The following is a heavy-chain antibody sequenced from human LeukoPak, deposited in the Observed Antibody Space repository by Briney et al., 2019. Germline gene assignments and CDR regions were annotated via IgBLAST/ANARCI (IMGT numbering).Heavy chain of an antibody. CDR1: GFTFDDYG. Sequence: GGSLRLSCAASGFTFDDYGMSWVRQAPGKGLEWVSGINWNGGSTGYADSVKGRFTISRDNAKNSLYLQMNSLRAEDTALYYCARVYELREEDYYYYYMDVWGKGTTVTVSS. CDR2: INWNGGST. J-gene: IGHJ6*03. V-gene: IGHV3-20*04. D-gene: IGHD5/OR15-5a*01. CDR3: ARVYELREEDYYYYYMDV.